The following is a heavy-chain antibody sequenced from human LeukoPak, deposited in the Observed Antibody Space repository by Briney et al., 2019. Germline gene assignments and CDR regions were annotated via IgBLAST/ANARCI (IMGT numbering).Heavy chain of an antibody. CDR1: GFTFSSHS. J-gene: IGHJ4*02. Sequence: GGSLRLSCAASGFTFSSHSMNWVGHAPGKGLEWVSYISRSSSIIYYADSVKGRFTISRDNAKNSLYLQMNSLRDEDTAVYYCARGLGTHDYWGQGTLVTVSS. CDR2: ISRSSSII. D-gene: IGHD3-16*01. CDR3: ARGLGTHDY. V-gene: IGHV3-48*02.